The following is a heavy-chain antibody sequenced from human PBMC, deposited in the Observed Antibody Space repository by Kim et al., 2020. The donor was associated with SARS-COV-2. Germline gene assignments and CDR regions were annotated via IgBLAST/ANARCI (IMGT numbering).Heavy chain of an antibody. J-gene: IGHJ5*02. V-gene: IGHV4-31*02. CDR3: ATDSRGGWFDH. CDR2: RT. Sequence: RTQTIPSLKGRVTVPADTSKNPSSLKLSSLTAADTAVYYCATDSRGGWFDHWGQGTLVTVSS.